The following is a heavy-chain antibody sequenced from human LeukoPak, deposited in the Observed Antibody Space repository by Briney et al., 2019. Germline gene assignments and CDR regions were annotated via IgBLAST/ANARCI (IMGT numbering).Heavy chain of an antibody. CDR1: GYNFTSYT. J-gene: IGHJ4*02. V-gene: IGHV1-3*01. CDR3: ARSSSGTYHY. D-gene: IGHD3-10*01. Sequence: ASVKVSCKTSGYNFTSYTMHWLRQAPGQSPEWMGSINGDNGNTKYSEKFQGRVTFTRDTSASSAYMELSRLRSEDTAVYYCARSSSGTYHYWGQGTLVTVSS. CDR2: INGDNGNT.